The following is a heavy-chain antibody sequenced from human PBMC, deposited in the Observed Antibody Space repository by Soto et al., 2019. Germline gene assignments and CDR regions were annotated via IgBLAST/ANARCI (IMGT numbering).Heavy chain of an antibody. CDR2: FTGVIGTT. J-gene: IGHJ4*02. CDR1: GFTVSTYG. V-gene: IGHV3-23*01. CDR3: ARWNGYGDY. D-gene: IGHD1-1*01. Sequence: EVQLLESGGGLVQPGGSLRLSCAASGFTVSTYGVTWVRQAPGKGLEWVSGFTGVIGTTHYADSVKGRFTITRDNSNNTVYLQMNSLRVEDTAVHYCARWNGYGDYWGRGTLVTVSS.